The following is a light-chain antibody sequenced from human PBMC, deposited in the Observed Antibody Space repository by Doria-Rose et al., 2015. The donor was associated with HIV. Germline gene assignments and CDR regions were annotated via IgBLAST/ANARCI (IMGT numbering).Light chain of an antibody. CDR1: QRVKSSY. CDR3: QQYGTSRGT. CDR2: DAS. Sequence: TQSPGTLSLSPGERATLSCRASQRVKSSYLAWYQQKPGQAPMLLIDDASTRATGIPDRVSGSGSGTDFTLTISRLEPEDVAVYYCQQYGTSRGTFGQGTRLEIK. J-gene: IGKJ5*01. V-gene: IGKV3-20*01.